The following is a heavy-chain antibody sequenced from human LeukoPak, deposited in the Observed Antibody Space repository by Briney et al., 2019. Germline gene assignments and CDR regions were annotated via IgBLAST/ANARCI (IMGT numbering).Heavy chain of an antibody. CDR2: ISGSGGTT. CDR1: GFTVSSYA. D-gene: IGHD1-7*01. J-gene: IGHJ4*02. Sequence: PGGSLRLSCAASGFTVSSYAMNWVRQAPGKGLEWVSGISGSGGTTYYADSVKGRFTISRDSSKNTLYLQMNSLRAEDTAVYYCASLAWGITGTTHYWGQGTLVTVSS. CDR3: ASLAWGITGTTHY. V-gene: IGHV3-23*01.